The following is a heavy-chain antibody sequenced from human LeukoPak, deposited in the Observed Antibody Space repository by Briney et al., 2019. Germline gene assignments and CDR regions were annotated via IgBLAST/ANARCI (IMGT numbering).Heavy chain of an antibody. CDR2: IIPIFGTA. CDR1: GYTFTSNY. J-gene: IGHJ6*02. Sequence: ASVKVSCKASGYTFTSNYIHWVRQAPGQGLEWMGGIIPIFGTANYAQKFQGRVTITADESTSTAYMELSSLRSEDTAVYYCASAYSSSSSGNYYYYGMDVWGQGTTVTVSS. CDR3: ASAYSSSSSGNYYYYGMDV. D-gene: IGHD6-6*01. V-gene: IGHV1-69*13.